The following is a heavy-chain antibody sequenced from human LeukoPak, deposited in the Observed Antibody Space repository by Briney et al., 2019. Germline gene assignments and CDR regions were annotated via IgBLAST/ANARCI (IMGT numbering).Heavy chain of an antibody. CDR1: GGSISTYY. CDR3: ARGSGYSYGYSGRPYYFDY. D-gene: IGHD5-18*01. V-gene: IGHV4-59*08. Sequence: SETLSLTCTVSGGSISTYYWSWIRQPPGKGLEWIGYIYYSGSTNYNPSLKSRVTISLDTSKNQFSLKLSSVTAADTAVYYCARGSGYSYGYSGRPYYFDYWGQGTLVTVSS. CDR2: IYYSGST. J-gene: IGHJ4*02.